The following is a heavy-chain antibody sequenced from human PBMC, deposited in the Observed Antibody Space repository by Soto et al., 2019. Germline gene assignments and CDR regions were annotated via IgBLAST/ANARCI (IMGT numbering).Heavy chain of an antibody. CDR1: GGTFSNYA. D-gene: IGHD3-9*01. CDR3: ARDRDDILTCRTSFDI. Sequence: ASVKVSCKASGGTFSNYAISWVRQAPGQGLEWMGWISAYNGNTNYAQKLQGRVTITTDTSTSTAYMELRSLRSDDTAVYYCARDRDDILTCRTSFDIWGQGTMVTVSS. V-gene: IGHV1-18*01. CDR2: ISAYNGNT. J-gene: IGHJ3*02.